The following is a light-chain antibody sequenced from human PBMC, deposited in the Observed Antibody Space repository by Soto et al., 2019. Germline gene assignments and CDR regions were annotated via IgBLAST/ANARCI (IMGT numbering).Light chain of an antibody. CDR1: QSVSSSY. CDR3: QQYGSSPLT. CDR2: GAS. J-gene: IGKJ3*01. V-gene: IGKV3-20*01. Sequence: EIVLTQSPGTLSLSPGDRATLSCRASQSVSSSYLAWYQQKPGQAPRLLIYGASSRATGIPDRFSGSGSGTDFTLTISRLEPEDFAVYYCQQYGSSPLTFGPGTKVEIK.